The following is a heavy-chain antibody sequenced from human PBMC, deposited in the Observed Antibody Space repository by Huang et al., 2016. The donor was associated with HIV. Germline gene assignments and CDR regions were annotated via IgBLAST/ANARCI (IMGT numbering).Heavy chain of an antibody. D-gene: IGHD3-10*01. Sequence: QLQLQESGPGLVKPSETLSLTCTVSGGSISSSDYYWGWLRKPPGKGLEWIGSLYDSGTTYYNPSLKSRVIISVDTSKNQVSLRLSSVTAAETSVYYCATGLLLGDFDYWGQGTLVTVSS. CDR2: LYDSGTT. CDR3: ATGLLLGDFDY. V-gene: IGHV4-39*01. J-gene: IGHJ4*02. CDR1: GGSISSSDYY.